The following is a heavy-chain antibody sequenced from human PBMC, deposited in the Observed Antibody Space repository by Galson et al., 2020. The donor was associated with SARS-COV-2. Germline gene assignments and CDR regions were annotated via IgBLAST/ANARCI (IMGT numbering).Heavy chain of an antibody. CDR1: GGSFSGYY. D-gene: IGHD4-17*01. CDR3: ARTQADYGDTNDDDYGMDG. J-gene: IGHJ6*04. CDR2: INHSGST. V-gene: IGHV4-34*01. Sequence: SETLSLTCAVYGGSFSGYYWSWIRQPPGKGLEWIGEINHSGSTNYNPSLKSRVTISVDTSKNQFSLKLSSVTAADTAVYYCARTQADYGDTNDDDYGMDGWGEGTTVTVSS.